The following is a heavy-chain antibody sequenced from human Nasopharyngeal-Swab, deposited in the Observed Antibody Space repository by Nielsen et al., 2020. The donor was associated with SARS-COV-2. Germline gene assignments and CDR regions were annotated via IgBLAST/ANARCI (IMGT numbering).Heavy chain of an antibody. CDR3: ARGGRTFDWFTTH. Sequence: ASVKVSCKASGGTFSSYAISWVRQAPGQGLEWMGIINPSGGSTSYAQKFQGRVTMTRDTSTSTVYMELSSLRSEDTAVYYCARGGRTFDWFTTHWGQGTLVTVSS. CDR2: INPSGGST. D-gene: IGHD3-9*01. CDR1: GGTFSSYA. J-gene: IGHJ4*02. V-gene: IGHV1-46*01.